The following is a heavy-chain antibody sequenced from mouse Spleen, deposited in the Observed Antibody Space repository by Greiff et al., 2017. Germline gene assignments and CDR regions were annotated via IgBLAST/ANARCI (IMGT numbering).Heavy chain of an antibody. V-gene: IGHV1-15*01. D-gene: IGHD3-1*01. Sequence: QVQLKQSGAELVRPGASVTLSCKASGYSFTDYEMHWVKQTPVHGLEWIGAIDPETGGTAYNQKFKGQAILTADKSASTAYMELRSLTTEDSAVYYCKRSGRWGQGTLVTVSA. CDR1: GYSFTDYE. CDR3: KRSGR. CDR2: IDPETGGT. J-gene: IGHJ3*01.